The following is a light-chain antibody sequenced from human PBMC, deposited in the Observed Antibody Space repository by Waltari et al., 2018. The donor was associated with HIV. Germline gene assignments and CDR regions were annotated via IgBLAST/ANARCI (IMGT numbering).Light chain of an antibody. J-gene: IGLJ3*02. Sequence: QSVLTQPPSASGTPGQRVTISCSGSRSNIGNNFIYWYQQFPGSAPNLLIYRNDQRPSGVPDRFSGSKSGTSASLAISGLRSEDEADYYCATWDDSLGGWVFGGGTKLTVL. CDR1: RSNIGNNF. V-gene: IGLV1-47*01. CDR3: ATWDDSLGGWV. CDR2: RND.